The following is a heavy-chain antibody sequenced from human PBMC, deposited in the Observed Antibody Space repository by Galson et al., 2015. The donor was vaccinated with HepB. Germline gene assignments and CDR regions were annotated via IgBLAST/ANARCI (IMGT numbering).Heavy chain of an antibody. CDR3: ARDVAAIVVAMGY. D-gene: IGHD2-2*01. Sequence: SLRLSCAASGFTFSSYAMHWVRQAPGKGLEWVAVISYDGSNKYYADSVKGRFTISRDNSKNTLYLQMNSLRAEDTAVYYCARDVAAIVVAMGYWGQGTLVTVSS. V-gene: IGHV3-30-3*01. J-gene: IGHJ4*02. CDR2: ISYDGSNK. CDR1: GFTFSSYA.